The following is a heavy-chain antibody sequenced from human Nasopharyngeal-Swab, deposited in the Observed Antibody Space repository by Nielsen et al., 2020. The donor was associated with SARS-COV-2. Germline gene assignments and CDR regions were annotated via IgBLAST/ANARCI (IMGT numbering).Heavy chain of an antibody. D-gene: IGHD3-22*01. J-gene: IGHJ6*02. CDR2: ITSSSSTI. V-gene: IGHV3-48*02. CDR3: TRDGLNGYYDSSGYPLRDGMDV. Sequence: GESLKISCAASQFNLTKYNMHWVRQAPGKGLEWVSYITSSSSTIYYADSVKGRFAIFRDNAENALYLQMNSLRDEDTAVYYCTRDGLNGYYDSSGYPLRDGMDVWGQGTTVTVSS. CDR1: QFNLTKYN.